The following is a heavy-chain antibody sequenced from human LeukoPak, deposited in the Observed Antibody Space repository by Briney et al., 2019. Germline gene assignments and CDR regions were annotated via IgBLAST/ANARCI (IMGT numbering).Heavy chain of an antibody. CDR2: IPFTGRT. D-gene: IGHD2-8*01. CDR3: ARHENGGTFPMHY. V-gene: IGHV4-59*08. CDR1: GVSISNFY. Sequence: LETLSLTRTVSGVSISNFYWSWIRQPPEKGLERIVYIPFTGRTNYKPSLKSLVTIYVYTSHNPCSPNLGSLAAANTGVYYCARHENGGTFPMHYWGQGALVTVSS. J-gene: IGHJ4*02.